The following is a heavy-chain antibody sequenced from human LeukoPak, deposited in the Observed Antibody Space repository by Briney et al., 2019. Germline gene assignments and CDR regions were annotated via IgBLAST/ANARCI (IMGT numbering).Heavy chain of an antibody. CDR2: IIPVFDTP. D-gene: IGHD5-12*01. J-gene: IGHJ6*03. CDR3: ARDITDTVAQKKYYYYYYMDV. CDR1: GDMFNKYA. V-gene: IGHV1-69*06. Sequence: ASVKVSCKASGDMFNKYAITWVRQAPGQGLEWMGGIIPVFDTPNYERKFKGRVTITVDKFTNTAYMELSSLTSEDTAVYYCARDITDTVAQKKYYYYYYMDVWGKGTTVTVSS.